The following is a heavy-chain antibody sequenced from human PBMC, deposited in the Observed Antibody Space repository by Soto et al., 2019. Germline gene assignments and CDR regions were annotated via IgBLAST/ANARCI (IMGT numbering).Heavy chain of an antibody. V-gene: IGHV3-33*01. Sequence: PGGSLRLSCAASGFTFSSYGMHWVRQAPGRGLEWVAVIWYDGSNKYYADSVKGRFTISRDNSKNTLYLQMNSLRAEDTAVYYCARDMWDIVVVPAAINYWGQGTLVTVYS. D-gene: IGHD2-2*02. CDR1: GFTFSSYG. J-gene: IGHJ4*02. CDR3: ARDMWDIVVVPAAINY. CDR2: IWYDGSNK.